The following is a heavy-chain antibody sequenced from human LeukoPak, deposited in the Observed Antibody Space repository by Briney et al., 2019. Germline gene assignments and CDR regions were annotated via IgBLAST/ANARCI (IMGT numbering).Heavy chain of an antibody. J-gene: IGHJ6*02. D-gene: IGHD4-11*01. Sequence: SQTLSFSCTVSGGSISSGDYYWSWIRQPPGKGLEWIGYIYYSGSTYYNPSLKSRVTISVDTSKNQFSLKLSSVTAADTAVYYCTRDDYNNYYYGMDVWGQGTTVTVSS. CDR3: TRDDYNNYYYGMDV. CDR1: GGSISSGDYY. CDR2: IYYSGST. V-gene: IGHV4-30-4*01.